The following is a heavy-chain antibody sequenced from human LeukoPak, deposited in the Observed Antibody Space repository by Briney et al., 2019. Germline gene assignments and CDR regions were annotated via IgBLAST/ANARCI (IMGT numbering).Heavy chain of an antibody. CDR2: ISAYNGNT. CDR1: GYTFTSYG. Sequence: ASVKVSCKASGYTFTSYGIRWVRQAPGQGLEWMGWISAYNGNTNYAQKLQGRVTMTTDTSTSTAYMELRSLRSDDTAVYYCARDAPDYGGSYYYYYGMDVWGQGTTVTVSS. J-gene: IGHJ6*02. CDR3: ARDAPDYGGSYYYYYGMDV. D-gene: IGHD4-17*01. V-gene: IGHV1-18*01.